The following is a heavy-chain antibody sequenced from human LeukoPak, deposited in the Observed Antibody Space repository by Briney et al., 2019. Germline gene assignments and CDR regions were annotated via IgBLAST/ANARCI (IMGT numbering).Heavy chain of an antibody. Sequence: ASVKVSCKASGYTFTGYYMHWVRQAPGQGLEWMGWINPNSGGTNYAQKFQGRVTMTRDTSISTAYMELSRLRSDDTAVYYCARVGYCSSTSCYDDAFDIWGQGIMVTVSP. J-gene: IGHJ3*02. V-gene: IGHV1-2*02. CDR1: GYTFTGYY. CDR3: ARVGYCSSTSCYDDAFDI. D-gene: IGHD2-2*01. CDR2: INPNSGGT.